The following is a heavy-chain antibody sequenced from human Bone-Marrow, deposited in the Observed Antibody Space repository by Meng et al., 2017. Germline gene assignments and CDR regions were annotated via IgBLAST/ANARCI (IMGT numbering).Heavy chain of an antibody. Sequence: GESLKISCSASGFTFSSYWMHWVRQAPGKGLVWVSRINSDGSSTSYADYVKGRFTISRDNAKNTLYLQMNSLRAEDTAVYYCARTRRIAAAGTMYYYYGMDVWGQGTTVTVSS. CDR2: INSDGSST. CDR3: ARTRRIAAAGTMYYYYGMDV. J-gene: IGHJ6*02. V-gene: IGHV3-74*01. CDR1: GFTFSSYW. D-gene: IGHD6-13*01.